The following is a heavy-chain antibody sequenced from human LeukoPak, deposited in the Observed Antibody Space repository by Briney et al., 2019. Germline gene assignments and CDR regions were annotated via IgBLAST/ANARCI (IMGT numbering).Heavy chain of an antibody. D-gene: IGHD3-22*01. Sequence: ASVKVSCKASGYTFTSNDINWVRQATGQGLEWMGWMNPNSGNTGYAQKFQGRVTMTRNTSISTAYMELSSLRSEDTAVYYCARGGDGSGHTDYWGQGTLVTVSS. CDR1: GYTFTSND. CDR3: ARGGDGSGHTDY. V-gene: IGHV1-8*01. J-gene: IGHJ4*02. CDR2: MNPNSGNT.